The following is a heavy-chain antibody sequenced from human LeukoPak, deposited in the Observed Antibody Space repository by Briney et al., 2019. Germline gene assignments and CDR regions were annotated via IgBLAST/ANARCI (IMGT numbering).Heavy chain of an antibody. Sequence: PGRSLRLSCTASGFTFGDYAMSWFRQAPGKGLEWVANIKHDGSEKQDGSEKNYVDSVKGRFTISRDNAKNSLYLQMNSLRAEDTAVYYGARSGRGVDSFYFYWAVGGKGTTVTVS. CDR3: ARSGRGVDSFYFYWAV. CDR2: IKHDGSEKQDGSEK. V-gene: IGHV3-7*01. D-gene: IGHD2-15*01. CDR1: GFTFGDYA. J-gene: IGHJ6*03.